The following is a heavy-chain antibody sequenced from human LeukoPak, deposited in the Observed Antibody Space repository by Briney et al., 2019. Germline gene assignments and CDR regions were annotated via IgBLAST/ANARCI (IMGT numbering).Heavy chain of an antibody. Sequence: GASVKVSCKASGYTFTGYYMHWVRQAPGQGLEWMGWINPNSGGTNYAQKFQGRVTMTRDTSISTAYMELSRLRSDDTAVYYCAREMEDAARYREKGVSGYWGQGTLVTVSS. CDR2: INPNSGGT. J-gene: IGHJ4*02. V-gene: IGHV1-2*02. CDR3: AREMEDAARYREKGVSGY. D-gene: IGHD1-1*01. CDR1: GYTFTGYY.